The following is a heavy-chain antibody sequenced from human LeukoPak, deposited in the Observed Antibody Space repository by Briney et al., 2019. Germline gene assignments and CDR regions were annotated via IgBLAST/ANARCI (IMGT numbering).Heavy chain of an antibody. J-gene: IGHJ3*02. V-gene: IGHV4-39*07. D-gene: IGHD3-10*01. CDR2: IYYSGST. Sequence: PSETLSLTCSVSGGPFSSSTYYWGWIRQPPGKGLEWIGTIYYSGSTYYNPSLKSRVTILVDTSKNQFSLKLSSVTAADTAVYYCARASPMVRGVRAFDIWGQGTVVTVSS. CDR1: GGPFSSSTYY. CDR3: ARASPMVRGVRAFDI.